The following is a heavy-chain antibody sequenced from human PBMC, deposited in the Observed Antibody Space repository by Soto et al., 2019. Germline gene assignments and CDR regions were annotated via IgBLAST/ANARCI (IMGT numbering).Heavy chain of an antibody. V-gene: IGHV3-23*01. CDR3: AKTTYYYDSSGYYSDY. D-gene: IGHD3-22*01. CDR2: ISGSGGST. CDR1: GFTFSSYA. J-gene: IGHJ4*02. Sequence: GGSLRLSCAASGFTFSSYAMSWVRQAPGKGLEWVSAISGSGGSTYYADSVKGRFTISRDNSKNTLYLQMNSLRAEDTAVYYCAKTTYYYDSSGYYSDYWGQGTLVTVSS.